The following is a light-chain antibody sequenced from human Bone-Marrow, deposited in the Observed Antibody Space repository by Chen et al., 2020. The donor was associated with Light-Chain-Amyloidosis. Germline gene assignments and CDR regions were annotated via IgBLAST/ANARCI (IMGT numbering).Light chain of an antibody. CDR2: GAF. J-gene: IGKJ4*01. V-gene: IGKV3-15*01. CDR3: QRYNEWPRT. CDR1: HSVSSN. Sequence: EIVMTQSPATLSLSPGERATPSCRASHSVSSNLACYQQKHSQAPRLLIYGAFTRATVIPAMFHGGGSGTEFTLTISSLQSEDFAIYYCQRYNEWPRTFGRGIRVEIK.